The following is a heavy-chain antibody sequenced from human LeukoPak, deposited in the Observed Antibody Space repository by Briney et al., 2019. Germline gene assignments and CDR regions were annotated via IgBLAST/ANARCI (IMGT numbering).Heavy chain of an antibody. Sequence: GGSLRLSCAASGFTFSSYSMNWVRQAPGKGLEWVSSISSSSSDIYYADSVKGRFTISRDNAENSLYLQMNSLRAEDMAVYYCARDSVGADYWGQGTLVTVSS. CDR2: ISSSSSDI. CDR3: ARDSVGADY. CDR1: GFTFSSYS. J-gene: IGHJ4*02. D-gene: IGHD3-3*01. V-gene: IGHV3-21*01.